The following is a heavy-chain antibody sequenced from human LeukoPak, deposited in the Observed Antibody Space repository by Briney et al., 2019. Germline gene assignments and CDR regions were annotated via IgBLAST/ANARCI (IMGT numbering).Heavy chain of an antibody. CDR1: GGSISSSSYY. D-gene: IGHD2-2*02. V-gene: IGHV4-39*07. CDR2: IYYSGST. CDR3: ARGYCSSTSCYTPFDY. Sequence: PSETLSLTCTVSGGSISSSSYYWGWIRQPPGKGLEWIGSIYYSGSTYYNPSLKSRVTISVDTSKNQFSLKLSSVTAADTAVYYCARGYCSSTSCYTPFDYWGQGTQVTVSS. J-gene: IGHJ4*02.